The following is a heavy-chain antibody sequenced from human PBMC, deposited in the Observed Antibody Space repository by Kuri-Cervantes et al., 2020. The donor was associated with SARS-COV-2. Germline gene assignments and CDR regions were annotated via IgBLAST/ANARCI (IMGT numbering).Heavy chain of an antibody. CDR1: GGSISSHY. J-gene: IGHJ4*02. Sequence: SETLSLTCTVSGGSISSHYWSWIRQPPGKGLEWIGYIYYSGSTNYNPSLKSRVTISVDTSKNQFSLKLSSVTAADTAVYYCARGPEFTYYFDYWGQGTLVTVSS. CDR2: IYYSGST. CDR3: ARGPEFTYYFDY. V-gene: IGHV4-59*11.